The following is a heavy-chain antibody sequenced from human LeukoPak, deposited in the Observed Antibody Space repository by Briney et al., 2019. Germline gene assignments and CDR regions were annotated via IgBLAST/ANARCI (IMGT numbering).Heavy chain of an antibody. CDR3: ARGNRIYYGSGSYYTNNWFDP. Sequence: SETLSLTCAVYGGSFSGYYWSWIRQPPGKGLEWIGEINHSGSTNYNPSLKSRVTISVDTSKNQFSLKLSSVTAADTAVYYCARGNRIYYGSGSYYTNNWFDPWGQGTLVTVSS. D-gene: IGHD3-10*01. V-gene: IGHV4-34*01. CDR1: GGSFSGYY. CDR2: INHSGST. J-gene: IGHJ5*02.